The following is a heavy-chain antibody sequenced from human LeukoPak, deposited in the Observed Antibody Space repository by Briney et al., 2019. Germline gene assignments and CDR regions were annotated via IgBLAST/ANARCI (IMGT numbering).Heavy chain of an antibody. CDR1: GFTFSNAW. J-gene: IGHJ4*02. CDR2: IKTKTDGGTI. Sequence: GESLKISCAASGFTFSNAWMSWVRQAPGKGLEWVGRIKTKTDGGTIDYAAPVKGRFTISRDDSRNTMFLQMNSLKTEDTAVYYCRRDGFSSLDWGQGTLVTVSS. D-gene: IGHD5-24*01. CDR3: RRDGFSSLD. V-gene: IGHV3-15*01.